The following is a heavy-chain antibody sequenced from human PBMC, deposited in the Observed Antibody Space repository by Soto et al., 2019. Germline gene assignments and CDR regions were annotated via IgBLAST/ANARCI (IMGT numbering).Heavy chain of an antibody. V-gene: IGHV3-13*05. CDR2: IGAADDP. D-gene: IGHD2-15*01. CDR1: GFTFSTYD. J-gene: IGHJ6*02. Sequence: GGSLRLSCAASGFTFSTYDMHWVRQATGKXLEWVSAIGAADDPYYSGSVKGRFTISRENAKSSLSLQMNSVRVGDTAVYYCARAYSGPLLRRADYYYAMDVWGPGTTVTVSS. CDR3: ARAYSGPLLRRADYYYAMDV.